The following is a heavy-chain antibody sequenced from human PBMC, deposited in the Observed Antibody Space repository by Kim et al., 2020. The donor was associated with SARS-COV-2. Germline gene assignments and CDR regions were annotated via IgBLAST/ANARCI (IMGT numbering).Heavy chain of an antibody. Sequence: ADAVKGRFTISRDNAKNSLFLQMNSLRAEDTALYHCARGSMTTVTKGSFDYWGQGTLVTVSS. CDR3: ARGSMTTVTKGSFDY. D-gene: IGHD4-4*01. V-gene: IGHV3-20*01. J-gene: IGHJ4*02.